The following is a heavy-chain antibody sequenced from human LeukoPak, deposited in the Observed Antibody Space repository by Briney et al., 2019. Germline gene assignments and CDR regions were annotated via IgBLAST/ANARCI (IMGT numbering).Heavy chain of an antibody. CDR2: ISYDGSNK. V-gene: IGHV3-30-3*01. CDR1: GFTFSSYA. CDR3: ATLYDILTGYPSRVDY. D-gene: IGHD3-9*01. J-gene: IGHJ4*02. Sequence: RGSLRLSCAASGFTFSSYAMHWVRQAPGKGLEWVAVISYDGSNKYYADSVKGRFTISRDNSKNTLYLQMNSLRAEDTAVYYCATLYDILTGYPSRVDYWGQGTLVTVSS.